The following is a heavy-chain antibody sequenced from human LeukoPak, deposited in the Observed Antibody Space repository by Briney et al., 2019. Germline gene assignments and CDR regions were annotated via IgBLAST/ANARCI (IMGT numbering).Heavy chain of an antibody. CDR3: AKGLSASGRFNAFDI. D-gene: IGHD3-3*01. Sequence: GGSLRLSCVASEFTFNNYAMNWVRQAPGKGLEWVAAVSGSGGSTYHADSVRGRFTISRDNSKNTLYLQMSGLRVEDTAVYHCAKGLSASGRFNAFDIWGQGTMVTVSS. CDR1: EFTFNNYA. J-gene: IGHJ3*02. V-gene: IGHV3-23*01. CDR2: VSGSGGST.